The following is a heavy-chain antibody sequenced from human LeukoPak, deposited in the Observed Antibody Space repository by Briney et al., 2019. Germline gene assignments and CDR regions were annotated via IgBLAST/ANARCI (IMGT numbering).Heavy chain of an antibody. CDR1: GGSISSYY. D-gene: IGHD6-19*01. V-gene: IGHV4-59*08. CDR3: ARRHGSRYSSGWYNY. CDR2: IYYTGST. Sequence: SETLSLTCTVSGGSISSYYWSWIRQPPGKGLEWIGYIYYTGSTNYNPSLKSRVTISVDTSKNQFSLKLSSVTAADTAVYYCARRHGSRYSSGWYNYWGQGTLVTVSS. J-gene: IGHJ4*02.